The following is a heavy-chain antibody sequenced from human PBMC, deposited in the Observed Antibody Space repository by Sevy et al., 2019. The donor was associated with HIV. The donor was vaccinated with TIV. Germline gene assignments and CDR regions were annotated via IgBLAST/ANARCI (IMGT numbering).Heavy chain of an antibody. D-gene: IGHD6-19*01. CDR3: ARDRSSGSYYYYYYMDV. J-gene: IGHJ6*03. CDR2: ISAYNGNT. CDR1: GYTFTSYG. Sequence: ASVKVSCKASGYTFTSYGISWVRQAPGQGLEWMGWISAYNGNTNYAQKLQGRVTMTTDTSTSTVYMELRSLRSDDTAVYYCARDRSSGSYYYYYYMDVWGKGTTVTVSS. V-gene: IGHV1-18*04.